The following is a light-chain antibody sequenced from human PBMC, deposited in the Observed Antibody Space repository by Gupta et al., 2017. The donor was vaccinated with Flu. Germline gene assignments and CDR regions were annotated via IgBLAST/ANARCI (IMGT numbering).Light chain of an antibody. V-gene: IGKV3-20*01. CDR3: QQYGSSPRT. CDR2: GAS. CDR1: QSVSSSY. Sequence: RATLSCRASQSVSSSYLAWYQQKPGQAPRLLIYGASSRATGIPDRFSGSASGTDFTLTISRLEPEDFAVYYCQQYGSSPRTFGQGTKVEIK. J-gene: IGKJ1*01.